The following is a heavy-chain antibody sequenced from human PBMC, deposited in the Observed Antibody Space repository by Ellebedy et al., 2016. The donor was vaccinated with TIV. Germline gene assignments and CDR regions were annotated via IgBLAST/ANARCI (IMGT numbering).Heavy chain of an antibody. CDR3: ARSGAGAIWVYDAFDI. CDR1: GYTFTGYY. Sequence: ASVKVSCKASGYTFTGYYMHWVRQAPGQGLEWMGWINPNSGGTNYAQKFQGRVTMTRYTSISPAYMELSRLRSDDTAVYYCARSGAGAIWVYDAFDIWGQGTMVTVSS. CDR2: INPNSGGT. V-gene: IGHV1-2*02. J-gene: IGHJ3*02. D-gene: IGHD1-26*01.